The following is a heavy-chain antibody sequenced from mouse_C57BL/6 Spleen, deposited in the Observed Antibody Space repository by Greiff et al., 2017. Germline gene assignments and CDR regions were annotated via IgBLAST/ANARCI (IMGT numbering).Heavy chain of an antibody. CDR3: ARRTGAQLRLQGLAY. V-gene: IGHV1-26*01. CDR1: GYTFTDYY. J-gene: IGHJ3*01. D-gene: IGHD3-2*02. CDR2: INPNNGGT. Sequence: EVQLQQSGPELVKPGASVKISCKASGYTFTDYYMNWVKQSHGKSLEWIGDINPNNGGTSYNQKFKGKATLTVDKSSSTAYMELRSLTSEDSAVYYCARRTGAQLRLQGLAYWGQGTLVTVSA.